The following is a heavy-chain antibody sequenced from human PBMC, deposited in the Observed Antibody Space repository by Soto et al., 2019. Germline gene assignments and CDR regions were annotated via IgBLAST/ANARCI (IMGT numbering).Heavy chain of an antibody. Sequence: DTLSLTCTVSGGSIVSYYWSWIRQPPGKGPEWIGYVYHSGTTNYNPSLESRVSISMDRSKNQFSLSLSSLTAADTAVYYCARGGLEPLTFDSWGQGTLVTVSS. J-gene: IGHJ4*02. D-gene: IGHD1-26*01. CDR1: GGSIVSYY. V-gene: IGHV4-59*12. CDR2: VYHSGTT. CDR3: ARGGLEPLTFDS.